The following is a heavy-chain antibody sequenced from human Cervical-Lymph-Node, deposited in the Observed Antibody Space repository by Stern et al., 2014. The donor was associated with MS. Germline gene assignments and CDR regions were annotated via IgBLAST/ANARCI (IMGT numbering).Heavy chain of an antibody. D-gene: IGHD2-2*01. CDR3: VRHSHCSPTRCYPSWSDP. CDR2: IYGDDSEH. V-gene: IGHV5-51*01. J-gene: IGHJ5*02. CDR1: GYSFPSYW. Sequence: EVQLVESGAEVKKPGESLKISCKGSGYSFPSYWIGWVRQMPGKGLEWMGGIYGDDSEHRYSPSFQGQVTMSADKSTNVAFLQWTSLKSSDTAIYYCVRHSHCSPTRCYPSWSDPWGQGTLVIVSS.